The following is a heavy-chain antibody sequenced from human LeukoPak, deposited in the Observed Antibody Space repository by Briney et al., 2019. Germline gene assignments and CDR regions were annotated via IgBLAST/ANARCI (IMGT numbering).Heavy chain of an antibody. V-gene: IGHV3-33*01. CDR2: IWYDGSNK. Sequence: GGSLRLSCAASGFTFSGYGMHWVRQTPGKGLEWVPVIWYDGSNKYYADSVKGRFTISRDNSKNTLYLQMNSLRAEDTAVYYCARGDYGDYAYDAFDIWGQGTMVTVSS. J-gene: IGHJ3*02. D-gene: IGHD4-17*01. CDR3: ARGDYGDYAYDAFDI. CDR1: GFTFSGYG.